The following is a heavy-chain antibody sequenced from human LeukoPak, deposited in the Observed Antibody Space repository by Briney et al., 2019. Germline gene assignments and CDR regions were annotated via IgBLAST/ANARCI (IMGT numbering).Heavy chain of an antibody. CDR3: ARRSGYSEISGYYFDY. V-gene: IGHV1-2*02. J-gene: IGHJ4*02. Sequence: ASVKVSCKASGYTFTGYYMHWVRQAPGQGVEWMGWINPNSGGTNYAQKFQGRVTMTRDTSISTAYMELSRLRSDDTAVYYCARRSGYSEISGYYFDYWGQGTLVTVSS. CDR2: INPNSGGT. D-gene: IGHD3-3*01. CDR1: GYTFTGYY.